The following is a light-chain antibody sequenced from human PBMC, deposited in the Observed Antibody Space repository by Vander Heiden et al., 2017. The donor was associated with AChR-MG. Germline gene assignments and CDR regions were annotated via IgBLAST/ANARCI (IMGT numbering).Light chain of an antibody. CDR2: WAS. J-gene: IGKJ1*01. CDR1: QSVLYSSNNNNY. Sequence: DIVMTQSPDSLAVALGETATINCKASQSVLYSSNNNNYLAWYQQKPGQPPKLLIYWASTLESGVPDRFSGSGSGTDFTLTISSLQAEDVAVYYCQQYYSTPWTFGQGTKVEIK. V-gene: IGKV4-1*01. CDR3: QQYYSTPWT.